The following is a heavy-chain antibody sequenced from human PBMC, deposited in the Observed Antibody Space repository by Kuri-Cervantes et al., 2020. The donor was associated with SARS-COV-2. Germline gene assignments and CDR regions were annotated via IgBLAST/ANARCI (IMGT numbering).Heavy chain of an antibody. Sequence: SETLSLTCTVSGGSISSYYWSWIRQPPGKGLEWIGYIYYSGSTNYNPSLKSRVTISVDTSKNQLSLKLSSVTAADTAVYYCASLRRYNWNYSPFDYWGQGTLVTVSS. V-gene: IGHV4-59*12. CDR2: IYYSGST. CDR1: GGSISSYY. D-gene: IGHD1-7*01. J-gene: IGHJ4*02. CDR3: ASLRRYNWNYSPFDY.